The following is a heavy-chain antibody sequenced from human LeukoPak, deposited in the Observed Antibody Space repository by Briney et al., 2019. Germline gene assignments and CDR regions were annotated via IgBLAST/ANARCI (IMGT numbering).Heavy chain of an antibody. CDR1: GFTFSSYA. V-gene: IGHV3-23*01. Sequence: GGSLRLSCAASGFTFSSYAMSWVRQAPGKGLEWVSAISGSGGSTYYADSVKGRFTISRDNSKNTLYLQMNSLRAEDTAVYYCAKSTEYSSSGGYFDYWGQGTLVTVSS. CDR3: AKSTEYSSSGGYFDY. CDR2: ISGSGGST. J-gene: IGHJ4*02. D-gene: IGHD6-6*01.